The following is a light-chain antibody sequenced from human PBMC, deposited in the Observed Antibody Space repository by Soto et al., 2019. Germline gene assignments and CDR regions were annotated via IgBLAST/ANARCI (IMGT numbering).Light chain of an antibody. CDR2: GAS. V-gene: IGKV3-20*01. J-gene: IGKJ5*01. CDR1: QSVSSH. Sequence: EIVMTQSPDTMSVSPGERATLSCRASQSVSSHFAWYQQKPGQAPRLLIYGASTRATGIPARFSGSGSGTDFTLTISRLEPEDFAVYYCQQYGSSPLITFGQGTRLEIK. CDR3: QQYGSSPLIT.